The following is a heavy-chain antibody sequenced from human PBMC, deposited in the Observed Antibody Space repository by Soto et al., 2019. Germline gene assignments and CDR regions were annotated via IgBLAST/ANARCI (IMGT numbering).Heavy chain of an antibody. J-gene: IGHJ5*02. Sequence: SETLSLTCTVSGDSISAYSWSWVRQPPGKGLEWIGNIHYNGNTKYNPSLKSRVSMSVDTSKNQFSLKLSSVTAADTAVYYCARVIEAARVPWFDPWGQGTLVTVSS. CDR2: IHYNGNT. CDR1: GDSISAYS. CDR3: ARVIEAARVPWFDP. D-gene: IGHD2-15*01. V-gene: IGHV4-59*08.